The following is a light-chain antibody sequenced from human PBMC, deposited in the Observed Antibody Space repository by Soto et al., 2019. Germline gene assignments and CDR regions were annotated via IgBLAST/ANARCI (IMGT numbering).Light chain of an antibody. Sequence: EIVLTQSPVTLCVSPGERVTLSCSASQRLSSNLAWYQQRPGQAPRLLIYGASIRATDIPARFIGSGSGTEFTLTISSLQPDDFATYYCQQYNSYPLNFGGGTKVDIK. V-gene: IGKV3-15*01. CDR3: QQYNSYPLN. CDR2: GAS. CDR1: QRLSSN. J-gene: IGKJ4*01.